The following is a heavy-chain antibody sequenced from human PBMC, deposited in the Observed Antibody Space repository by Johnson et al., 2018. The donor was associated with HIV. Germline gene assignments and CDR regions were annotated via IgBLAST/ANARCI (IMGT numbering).Heavy chain of an antibody. V-gene: IGHV3-66*01. CDR3: ARAPEVRGVDAFDV. CDR2: IFSVGDV. Sequence: VQLVESGGGLVQPGGSLRLSCAASGITVGTNYMSWVRQAPGKGLEWVSVIFSVGDVYYAASVKGRFTISRDNAKNSVYLQMNSLEAEDTAVYYCARAPEVRGVDAFDVWGQGTVVTVSS. CDR1: GITVGTNY. J-gene: IGHJ3*01. D-gene: IGHD3-10*01.